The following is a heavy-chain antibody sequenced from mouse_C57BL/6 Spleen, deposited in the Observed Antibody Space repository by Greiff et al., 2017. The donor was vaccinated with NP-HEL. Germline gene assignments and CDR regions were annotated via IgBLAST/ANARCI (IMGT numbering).Heavy chain of an antibody. D-gene: IGHD1-1*01. V-gene: IGHV5-16*01. J-gene: IGHJ2*01. CDR2: INYDGSST. CDR1: GFTFSDYY. Sequence: EVKLMESEGGLVQPGSSMKLSCTAAGFTFSDYYMAWVRQVPEKGLEWVANINYDGSSTYYLDSLKSRFIISRDNAKNILYLQMSSLKSEDTATYYCARYYDGGYYFDYWGQGTTLTVSS. CDR3: ARYYDGGYYFDY.